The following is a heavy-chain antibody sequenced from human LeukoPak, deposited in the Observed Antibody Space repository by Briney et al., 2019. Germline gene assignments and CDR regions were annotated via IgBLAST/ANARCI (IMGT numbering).Heavy chain of an antibody. CDR3: AKDGWVRGASGDY. D-gene: IGHD3-10*01. J-gene: IGHJ4*02. CDR2: VSGSGATA. CDR1: GFSFTGYA. V-gene: IGHV3-23*01. Sequence: PGGPLRLSCAASGFSFTGYAMSWVRQAPGKGLEWVSVVSGSGATAFYADSVKGRFTTSRDNSKNTLYLQMNSLRAEDTAVYYCAKDGWVRGASGDYWGQGTLVTVSS.